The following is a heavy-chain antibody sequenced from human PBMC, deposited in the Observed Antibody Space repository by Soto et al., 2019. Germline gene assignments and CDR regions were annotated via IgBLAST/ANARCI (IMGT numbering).Heavy chain of an antibody. V-gene: IGHV4-34*01. D-gene: IGHD2-2*01. J-gene: IGHJ5*02. CDR1: GGSVSSYY. CDR3: ARLRGYCSSTSCLDWFDP. CDR2: INHSGST. Sequence: SETLSLTCTVSGGSVSSYYWSWIRQSPGKGLEWIGEINHSGSTNYNPSLKSRVTISVDTSKNQFSLKLSSVTAADTAVYYCARLRGYCSSTSCLDWFDPWGQGTLVTVSS.